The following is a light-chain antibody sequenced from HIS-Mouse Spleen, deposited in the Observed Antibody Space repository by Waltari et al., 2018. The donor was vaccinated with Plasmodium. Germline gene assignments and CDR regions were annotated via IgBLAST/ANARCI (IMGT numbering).Light chain of an antibody. J-gene: IGLJ1*01. CDR3: CSYAGSYTYV. CDR1: SSDVGGYNY. Sequence: QSALTQPRSVSGSPGQSVTISCTGTSSDVGGYNYVSWYQQHPGKAPKLMIYYVSKRPSGVPDRFSGSKSGNTASLTISGLQDEDEADYYCCSYAGSYTYVFGTGTKVTVL. V-gene: IGLV2-11*01. CDR2: YVS.